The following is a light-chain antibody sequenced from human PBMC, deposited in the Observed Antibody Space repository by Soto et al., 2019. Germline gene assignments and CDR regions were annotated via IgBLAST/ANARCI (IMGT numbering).Light chain of an antibody. J-gene: IGLJ2*01. CDR2: DNN. CDR3: GTWDTSLSAVV. Sequence: QLVLTQPPSVSAAPGQKVTISCSGSSSNIGNNYVSWYQHLPGTAPKLLIYDNNERPSGIPDRFSGSKSGTSATLGITGLQTGDEADYYCGTWDTSLSAVVFGGGTKVTVL. V-gene: IGLV1-51*01. CDR1: SSNIGNNY.